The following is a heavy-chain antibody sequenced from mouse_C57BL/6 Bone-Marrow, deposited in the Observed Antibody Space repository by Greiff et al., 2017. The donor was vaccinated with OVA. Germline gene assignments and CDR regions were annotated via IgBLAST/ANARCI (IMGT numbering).Heavy chain of an antibody. J-gene: IGHJ1*03. Sequence: EVKLVESGGGLVKPGGSLKLSCAASGFTFSSYTMSWVRQTPEKRLEWVATISGGGGNTYYPDSVKGRFTISRDNAKNTLYLQMSSLRSEDTALYDCARHNYYGRNWYFDVWGTGTTVTVSS. CDR1: GFTFSSYT. CDR2: ISGGGGNT. V-gene: IGHV5-9*01. D-gene: IGHD1-1*01. CDR3: ARHNYYGRNWYFDV.